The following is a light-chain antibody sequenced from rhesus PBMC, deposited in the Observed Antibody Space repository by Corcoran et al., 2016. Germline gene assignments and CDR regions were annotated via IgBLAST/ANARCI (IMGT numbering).Light chain of an antibody. CDR1: QGISSY. J-gene: IGKJ4*01. Sequence: DIQMSQSPSSLSASVGDRVTITCRASQGISSYLNWYQQKPGKAPKLLIYYANSLATGVPSRFSGGGSGTDCTLTISSLQPEDFATYYCQQGNSSPLTFGGGTKVELK. CDR3: QQGNSSPLT. CDR2: YAN. V-gene: IGKV1-32*02.